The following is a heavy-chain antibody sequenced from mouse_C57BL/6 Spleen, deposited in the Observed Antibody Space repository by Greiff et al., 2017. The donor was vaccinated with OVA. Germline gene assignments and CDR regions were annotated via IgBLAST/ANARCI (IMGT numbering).Heavy chain of an antibody. Sequence: VQLQQSGPELVKPGDSVKISCKASGYSFTGYFMNWVMQSHGKSLEWIGRINPYNGDTFYNQKFKGKATLTVDKSSSTAHMELRSLTSEDSAVYYCASHRGDYYAMDYWGQGTSVTVSS. CDR3: ASHRGDYYAMDY. CDR2: INPYNGDT. V-gene: IGHV1-20*01. CDR1: GYSFTGYF. J-gene: IGHJ4*01.